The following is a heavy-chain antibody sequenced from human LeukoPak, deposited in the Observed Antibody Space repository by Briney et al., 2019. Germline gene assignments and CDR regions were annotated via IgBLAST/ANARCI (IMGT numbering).Heavy chain of an antibody. Sequence: ASVKVSCKASGYTFTSYGISWVRQAPGHGLEWMGWISAYNGNTNYAQKLQGRVTMTTDTSTSTAYMELRSLRSDDTAVYYCARYYDILTGYYGPGMDVWGQGTTVTVSS. CDR3: ARYYDILTGYYGPGMDV. CDR1: GYTFTSYG. V-gene: IGHV1-18*01. J-gene: IGHJ6*02. CDR2: ISAYNGNT. D-gene: IGHD3-9*01.